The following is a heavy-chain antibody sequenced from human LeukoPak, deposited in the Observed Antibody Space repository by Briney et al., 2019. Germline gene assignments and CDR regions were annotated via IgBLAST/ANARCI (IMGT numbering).Heavy chain of an antibody. D-gene: IGHD2-21*02. CDR3: ARSVVTTTPTFDY. V-gene: IGHV1-2*02. Sequence: ASVKVSCKASGYTFTGYYMHWVRQAPGQGLEWMGWINPNSGGTNYAQKFQGRVTVTRGTSISTAYMDLSRLRSDDTAVYYCARSVVTTTPTFDYWGQGTLVTVSS. CDR2: INPNSGGT. CDR1: GYTFTGYY. J-gene: IGHJ4*02.